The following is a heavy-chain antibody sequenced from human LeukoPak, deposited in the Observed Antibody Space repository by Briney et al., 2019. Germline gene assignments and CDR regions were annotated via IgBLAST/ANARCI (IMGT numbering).Heavy chain of an antibody. D-gene: IGHD4-17*01. CDR1: GGSVGSYY. Sequence: PSETLSLTCTVSGGSVGSYYWSWLRQPAGKGLEWIGRMFISGSTYYNPSLTNRVTMSVDTSKNQFSLKLSSVTAADTAVYYCARDPPYGDYWYFDLWGRGTLVTVSS. V-gene: IGHV4-4*07. J-gene: IGHJ2*01. CDR3: ARDPPYGDYWYFDL. CDR2: MFISGST.